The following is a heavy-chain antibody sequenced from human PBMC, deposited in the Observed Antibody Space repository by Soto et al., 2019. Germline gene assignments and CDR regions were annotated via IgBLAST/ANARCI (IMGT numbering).Heavy chain of an antibody. CDR3: ARGRGQQMVILLDQ. V-gene: IGHV3-33*01. CDR2: IWHDGSNK. J-gene: IGHJ4*02. D-gene: IGHD6-13*01. CDR1: GFTFSSYG. Sequence: QVQLVESGGGVVQPGRSLRLSCAASGFTFSSYGIHWVRQAPGKGLEWVAVIWHDGSNKYYADSVKGRFTISRDNFKNTLYLQMNSLRAEDTAVYYCARGRGQQMVILLDQWGQGTLVTVSS.